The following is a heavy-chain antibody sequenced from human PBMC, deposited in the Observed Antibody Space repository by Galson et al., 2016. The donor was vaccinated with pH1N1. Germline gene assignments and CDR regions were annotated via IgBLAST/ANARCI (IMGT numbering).Heavy chain of an antibody. CDR3: ARMGVASGGRYYHGCDV. CDR2: IDWDDEK. J-gene: IGHJ6*02. D-gene: IGHD2-8*01. V-gene: IGHV2-70*04. CDR1: GFSLSTFGVR. Sequence: PALVKPTQTLKLTCTFSGFSLSTFGVRVSWIRQSPGKALEWLARIDWDDEKFYSPSLKTRLTISKDTSKDQVVLTMTNMDPVDTGTYYCARMGVASGGRYYHGCDVWGRGTTVTGSS.